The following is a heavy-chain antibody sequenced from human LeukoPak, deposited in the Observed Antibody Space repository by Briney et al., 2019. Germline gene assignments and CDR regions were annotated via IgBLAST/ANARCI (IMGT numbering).Heavy chain of an antibody. Sequence: PGRSLRLSCAASGFTFNKSWMSWVRQAPGKGPEWLANIKEDGTQKYYVDSVRGRFTISRDNAENSLYLQMNSLRDEDTAVYYCAKTGERDYWGRGTLVTVSS. CDR2: IKEDGTQK. CDR1: GFTFNKSW. J-gene: IGHJ4*02. V-gene: IGHV3-7*01. CDR3: AKTGERDY. D-gene: IGHD7-27*01.